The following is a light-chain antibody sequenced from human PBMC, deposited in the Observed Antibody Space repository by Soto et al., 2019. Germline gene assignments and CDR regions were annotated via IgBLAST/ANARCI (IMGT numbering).Light chain of an antibody. CDR1: SSNIGAGYD. CDR2: GNS. CDR3: QSYDSSRSGFYV. Sequence: QPVLTQPPSVSGAPGQRVTISCTGSSSNIGAGYDVHWYQQLPGTAPKLLIYGNSNRPSGVPDRFSGSKSGTSASLAITGLRAEDEADYYCQSYDSSRSGFYVFGTGTKLTVL. V-gene: IGLV1-40*01. J-gene: IGLJ1*01.